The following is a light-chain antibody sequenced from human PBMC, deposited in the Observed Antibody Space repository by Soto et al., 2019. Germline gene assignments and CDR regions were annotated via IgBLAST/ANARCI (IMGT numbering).Light chain of an antibody. Sequence: QSVLTQPRSVSGSPGQSVTISCTGTSSDVGGYNFVSWYQQYPGKAPKLIIYDVSKRPSGVPDRFSGSKSGNTASLTISGLQAEDEAVYYCCSYAGTYTLWVFGGGTKVTVL. CDR2: DVS. CDR3: CSYAGTYTLWV. V-gene: IGLV2-11*01. J-gene: IGLJ3*02. CDR1: SSDVGGYNF.